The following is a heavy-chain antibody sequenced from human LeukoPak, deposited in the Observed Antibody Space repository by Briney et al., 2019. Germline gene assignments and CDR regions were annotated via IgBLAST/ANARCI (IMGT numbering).Heavy chain of an antibody. CDR3: AREYYGSGDF. D-gene: IGHD3-10*01. Sequence: GESLKISCKGSGFNFIDYWIGWVRQTPGKGLEWMGIIYPGDSDTRYSPSFQGQVAISADRSINTAYLQWSSLRASDTAMYYCAREYYGSGDFWGQGTLVTVSS. J-gene: IGHJ4*02. CDR2: IYPGDSDT. CDR1: GFNFIDYW. V-gene: IGHV5-51*01.